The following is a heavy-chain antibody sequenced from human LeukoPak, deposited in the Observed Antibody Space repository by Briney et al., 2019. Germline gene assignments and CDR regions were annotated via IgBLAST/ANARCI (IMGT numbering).Heavy chain of an antibody. D-gene: IGHD3-22*01. V-gene: IGHV3-21*01. Sequence: GGSLRLSCAASGFTFSSYSMNWVRQAPGKGLEWVSSISSSSSYIYYADSVKGRFTISRDNAKNSLYLQMNSLRAEDTAVYYCARGRGGGYYDGFDYWGQGTLVTVSS. CDR2: ISSSSSYI. CDR3: ARGRGGGYYDGFDY. J-gene: IGHJ4*02. CDR1: GFTFSSYS.